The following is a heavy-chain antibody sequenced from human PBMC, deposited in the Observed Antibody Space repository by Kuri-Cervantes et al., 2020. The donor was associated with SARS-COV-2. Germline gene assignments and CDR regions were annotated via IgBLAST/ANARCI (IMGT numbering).Heavy chain of an antibody. CDR2: IYHSGST. D-gene: IGHD5-18*01. CDR1: GYSISSGYY. CDR3: ARLGGYRSGYNWFDP. Sequence: GSLRLSCAVSGYSISSGYYWGWIRQPPEKGLEWIGSIYHSGSTYYNPSLKSRVTISVDTSKNQFSLKLSSVTAADTAVYYCARLGGYRSGYNWFDPWGQGTLVTVSS. J-gene: IGHJ5*02. V-gene: IGHV4-38-2*01.